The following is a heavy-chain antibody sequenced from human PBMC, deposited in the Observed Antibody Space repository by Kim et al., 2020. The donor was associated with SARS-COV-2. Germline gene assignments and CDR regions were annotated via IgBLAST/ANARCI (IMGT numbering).Heavy chain of an antibody. Sequence: ASVKVSCKASGYTFTSYDINWVRQATGQGLEWMGWMNPNSGNTGYAQKFQGRVTMTRNTSISTAYMELSSLRSEDTAVYYCARMPAIPSSHYYGMDVWGQGTTVTVSS. CDR1: GYTFTSYD. V-gene: IGHV1-8*01. D-gene: IGHD2-2*01. CDR3: ARMPAIPSSHYYGMDV. J-gene: IGHJ6*02. CDR2: MNPNSGNT.